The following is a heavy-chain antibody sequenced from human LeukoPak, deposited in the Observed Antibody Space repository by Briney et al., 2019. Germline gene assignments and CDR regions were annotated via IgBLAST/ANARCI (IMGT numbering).Heavy chain of an antibody. CDR3: ARGLVDIVVVPAAGDWFDP. Sequence: GGSLRLSCAASGFTFSSYAMHWVRQAPGKGLEWVAVMSYDGSNKYYADSVKGRFTISRDNAKNSLYLQMNSLRAEDTAVYYCARGLVDIVVVPAAGDWFDPWGQGTLVTVSS. D-gene: IGHD2-2*03. V-gene: IGHV3-30-3*01. CDR2: MSYDGSNK. CDR1: GFTFSSYA. J-gene: IGHJ5*02.